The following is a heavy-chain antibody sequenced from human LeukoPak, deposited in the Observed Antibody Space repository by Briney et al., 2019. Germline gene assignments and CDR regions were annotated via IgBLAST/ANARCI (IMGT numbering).Heavy chain of an antibody. D-gene: IGHD6-13*01. CDR2: ISGSGNST. V-gene: IGHV3-23*01. CDR1: GFTFSSYA. Sequence: PGGSLRLSCAASGFTFSSYAMSWVRQAPGKGLEWVSTISGSGNSTYYADSVKGRFTISRDNSKNTLYLQMNSLRAEDTAVCYCAKPTRQQLVRYFDYWGQGTLVTVSS. CDR3: AKPTRQQLVRYFDY. J-gene: IGHJ4*02.